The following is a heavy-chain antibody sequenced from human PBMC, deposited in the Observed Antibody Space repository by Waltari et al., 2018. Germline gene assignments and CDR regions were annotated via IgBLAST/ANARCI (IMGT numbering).Heavy chain of an antibody. CDR2: INAGNGNT. CDR3: ARRPDTAMAGLDY. J-gene: IGHJ4*02. Sequence: QVQLVQSGAEVKKPGASVKVSCKASGYTFTSYAMHWVRQAPGQRLEWMGWINAGNGNTKYSQKFQGRVTITRDTSASTAYMELSSLRSEDTAVYYCARRPDTAMAGLDYWGQGTLVTVSS. CDR1: GYTFTSYA. V-gene: IGHV1-3*01. D-gene: IGHD5-18*01.